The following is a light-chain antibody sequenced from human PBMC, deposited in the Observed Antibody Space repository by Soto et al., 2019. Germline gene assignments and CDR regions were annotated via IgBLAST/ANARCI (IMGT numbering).Light chain of an antibody. CDR2: AAS. CDR3: HQYNNFWT. J-gene: IGKJ1*01. V-gene: IGKV3-15*01. Sequence: EIVITQSPGTLSVSQGERATLSCSASQTIDTNLAWYQQKPGQAPRLLIFAASTRATGIPARFSGSGSGTEFTLTVSSLQSEDFGLYYCHQYNNFWTFGQGTKVDIK. CDR1: QTIDTN.